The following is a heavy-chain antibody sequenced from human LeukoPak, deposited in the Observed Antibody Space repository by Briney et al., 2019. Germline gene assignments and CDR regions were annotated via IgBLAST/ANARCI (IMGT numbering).Heavy chain of an antibody. D-gene: IGHD4-17*01. V-gene: IGHV3-64*01. Sequence: VQPGGYLRLSCAASGFTFSSYAMHWVRQAPGKVLEYVSAISSNGGSTYYANSVKGRFTISRDNSKNTLYLQMGSLRAEDMAVYYCARGTTVTTRWFDPWGQGTLVTVSS. CDR1: GFTFSSYA. J-gene: IGHJ5*02. CDR2: ISSNGGST. CDR3: ARGTTVTTRWFDP.